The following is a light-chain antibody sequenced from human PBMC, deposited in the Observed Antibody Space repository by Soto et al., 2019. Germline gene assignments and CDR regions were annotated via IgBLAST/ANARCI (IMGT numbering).Light chain of an antibody. CDR3: QQYKSYPLT. V-gene: IGKV1-5*03. J-gene: IGKJ4*01. CDR2: KAS. CDR1: QRISSW. Sequence: DIPMTQSPSTLSASVGDRVTITCRASQRISSWLAWYQQKPGKAPNLLIYKASTLESGFPSRFSGSGSGTEFTLTISSVQPDDFATYYCQQYKSYPLTFGGGTKVDI.